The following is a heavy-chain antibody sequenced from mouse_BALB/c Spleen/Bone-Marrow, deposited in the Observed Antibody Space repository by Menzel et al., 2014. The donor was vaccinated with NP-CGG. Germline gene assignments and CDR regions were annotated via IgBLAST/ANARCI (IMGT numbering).Heavy chain of an antibody. CDR3: ASPIYYGNYEGFAY. D-gene: IGHD2-1*01. CDR1: GYTFTDYA. Sequence: VQLVESGPELVRPGVSVKISCKGSGYTFTDYARHWVKQSHAKSLEWIGVISTYSGNTNYNQKFKGKATMTVDKSSSTAYMELARLTSEDSAIYYCASPIYYGNYEGFAYWGQGTLVTVSA. CDR2: ISTYSGNT. J-gene: IGHJ3*01. V-gene: IGHV1-67*01.